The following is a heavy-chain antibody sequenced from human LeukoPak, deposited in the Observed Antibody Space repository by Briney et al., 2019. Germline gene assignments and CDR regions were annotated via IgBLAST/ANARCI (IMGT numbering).Heavy chain of an antibody. D-gene: IGHD5-24*01. CDR3: ARNRDGYNSFDY. CDR1: YDSISNYY. V-gene: IGHV4-59*06. J-gene: IGHJ4*02. CDR2: IYYSGSS. Sequence: PSETLSLTCTVSYDSISNYYWSWIRQPPGKGLEWIGYIYYSGSSYYNPSLRSRVTISVDTSKNHFSLKLSSVTAADTAVYYCARNRDGYNSFDYWGQGTLVTVSS.